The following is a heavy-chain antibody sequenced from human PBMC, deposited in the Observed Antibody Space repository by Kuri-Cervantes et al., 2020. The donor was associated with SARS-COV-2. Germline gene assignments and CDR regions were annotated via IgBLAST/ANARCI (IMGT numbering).Heavy chain of an antibody. V-gene: IGHV1-2*02. CDR1: GYTFTGYY. CDR3: ARGLQRLHTFFDFWSGYSSETMDV. J-gene: IGHJ6*03. Sequence: ASVKVSCKASGYTFTGYYMHWVRQAPGQGLEWMGWINPNSGGTNYAQKFQGRVTMTRDTSISTAYMELSSLRSEDTAVYYCARGLQRLHTFFDFWSGYSSETMDVWGKGTTVTVSS. CDR2: INPNSGGT. D-gene: IGHD3-3*01.